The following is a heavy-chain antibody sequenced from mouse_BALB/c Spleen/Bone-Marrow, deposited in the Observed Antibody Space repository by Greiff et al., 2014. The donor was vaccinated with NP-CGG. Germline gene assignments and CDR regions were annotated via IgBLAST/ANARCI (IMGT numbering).Heavy chain of an antibody. Sequence: VQLKQSGPELVKPGASVKMYCKASGYTFTSYVMHWVKQKPGQGLEWIGYINTYNDGTKYNEKLKGKATLSSDKSSSTAYMELSSLTSEDSAVYYCARYDYAMDYWGQGTSVTVSS. CDR2: INTYNDGT. CDR3: ARYDYAMDY. CDR1: GYTFTSYV. J-gene: IGHJ4*01. D-gene: IGHD2-14*01. V-gene: IGHV1-14*01.